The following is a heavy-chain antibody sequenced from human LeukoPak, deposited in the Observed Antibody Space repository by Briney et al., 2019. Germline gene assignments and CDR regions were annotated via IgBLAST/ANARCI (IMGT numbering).Heavy chain of an antibody. J-gene: IGHJ4*02. Sequence: PGGSLRLSCAASGFTFSSYAMSWVRQAPGKGLGWVSAISGSGGSTYYADSVKGRFTISRDNSKNTLYLQMNSLRAEDTAVYYCAKWKLFRGEFDHWGQGTLVTVSS. CDR3: AKWKLFRGEFDH. CDR2: ISGSGGST. V-gene: IGHV3-23*01. CDR1: GFTFSSYA. D-gene: IGHD3-16*01.